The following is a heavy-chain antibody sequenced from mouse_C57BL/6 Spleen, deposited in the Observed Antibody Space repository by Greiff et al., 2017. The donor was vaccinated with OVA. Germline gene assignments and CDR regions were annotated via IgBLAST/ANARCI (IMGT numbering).Heavy chain of an antibody. CDR2: INPNNGGT. D-gene: IGHD1-1*01. CDR1: GYTFTDYN. V-gene: IGHV1-18*01. CDR3: ARPGDYYGSSAYYFDY. J-gene: IGHJ2*01. Sequence: EVKLVESGPELVKPGASVKIPCKASGYTFTDYNMDWVKQSHGKSLEWIGDINPNNGGTIYNQKFKGKATLTVDKSSSTAYMELRSLTSEDTAVYYCARPGDYYGSSAYYFDYWGQGTTLTVSS.